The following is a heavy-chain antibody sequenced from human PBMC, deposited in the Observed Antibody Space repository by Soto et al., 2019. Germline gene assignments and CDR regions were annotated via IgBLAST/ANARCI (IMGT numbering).Heavy chain of an antibody. V-gene: IGHV4-30-2*01. CDR1: GGSISSGGYS. Sequence: SETPSLTCAVSGGSISSGGYSWSWIRQPPGKGLEWIGYIYQSGSTYYNPSLKSRATISVDRSRNQFSLKLSSVTAADTAVYFCATQSYSNSGAYYYYAMDVWGQGTTVTVSS. CDR3: ATQSYSNSGAYYYYAMDV. CDR2: IYQSGST. D-gene: IGHD4-4*01. J-gene: IGHJ6*02.